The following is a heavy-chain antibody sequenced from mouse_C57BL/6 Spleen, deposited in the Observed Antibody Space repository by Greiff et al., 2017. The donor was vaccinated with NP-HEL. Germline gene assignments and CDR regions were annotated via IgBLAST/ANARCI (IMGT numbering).Heavy chain of an antibody. CDR2: ISSGGSYT. J-gene: IGHJ1*03. CDR1: GFTFSSYG. V-gene: IGHV5-6*01. Sequence: EVHLVESGGDLVKPGGSLKLSCAASGFTFSSYGMPWVRQTPDKRLEWVATISSGGSYTYYPDSVKGRFTISRDNAKNTLYLQMSSLKSEDTAMYYCARHETGTWYFDVWGTGTTVTVSS. CDR3: ARHETGTWYFDV. D-gene: IGHD4-1*01.